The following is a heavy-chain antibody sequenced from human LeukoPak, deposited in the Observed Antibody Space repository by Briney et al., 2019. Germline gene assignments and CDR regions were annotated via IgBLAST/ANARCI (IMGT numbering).Heavy chain of an antibody. J-gene: IGHJ4*02. Sequence: PSETLSLTCAVYGGSFNGYYWSWIRQPPGKGLEWIGEINHSGSTNYNPSLKSRVTISVDTSKNQFSLKLSSVTAADTAVYYCARARIRLDYWGQGTLVTVSS. V-gene: IGHV4-34*01. CDR1: GGSFNGYY. CDR2: INHSGST. CDR3: ARARIRLDY.